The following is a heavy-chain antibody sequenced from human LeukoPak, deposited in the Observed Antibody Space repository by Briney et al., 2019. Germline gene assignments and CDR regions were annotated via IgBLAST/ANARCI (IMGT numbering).Heavy chain of an antibody. Sequence: PGGSLRLSCAASRFTFSSYAMHWVRQAPGKGLEWVAVISYDGSNKYYADYVKGRFTISRDNSKNTLYLQMNSRRAEDTAVYYCAREAVTIQGMDVWGKGTTVTVSS. V-gene: IGHV3-30*04. CDR2: ISYDGSNK. CDR3: AREAVTIQGMDV. D-gene: IGHD3-3*01. J-gene: IGHJ6*04. CDR1: RFTFSSYA.